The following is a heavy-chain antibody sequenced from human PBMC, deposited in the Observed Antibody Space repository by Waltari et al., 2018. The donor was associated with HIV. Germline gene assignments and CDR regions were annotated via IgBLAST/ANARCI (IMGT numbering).Heavy chain of an antibody. J-gene: IGHJ4*02. CDR1: GFTFSSYW. CDR2: IKQDGSEK. D-gene: IGHD3-9*01. CDR3: ARDLGFDWLLVDY. V-gene: IGHV3-7*01. Sequence: EVQLVESGGGLVQPGGSLRLSCAASGFTFSSYWMSWVRQAPGKGLEWVANIKQDGSEKYYVDSVKGRFTISRDNAKNSLYLQMNSLRAEDTAVYYCARDLGFDWLLVDYWGQGTLVTVSS.